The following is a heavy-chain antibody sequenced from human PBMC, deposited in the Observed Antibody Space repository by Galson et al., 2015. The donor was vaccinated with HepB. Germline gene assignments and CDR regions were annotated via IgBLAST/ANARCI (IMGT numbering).Heavy chain of an antibody. CDR1: RGSISPCY. V-gene: IGHV4-59*08. D-gene: IGHD3-22*01. Sequence: RGSISPCYWSWIRQPPGKGLEWIGYIYHNGNNNQNPSLKSRVTLSVDMSKSQFSLKLSSVTAADTAIYYCARLLSYYYDSSAYYQGGYFDLWGRGALVTVSS. J-gene: IGHJ2*01. CDR3: ARLLSYYYDSSAYYQGGYFDL. CDR2: IYHNGNN.